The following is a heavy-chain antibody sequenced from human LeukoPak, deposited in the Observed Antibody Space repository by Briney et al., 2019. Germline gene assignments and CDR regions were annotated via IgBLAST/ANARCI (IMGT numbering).Heavy chain of an antibody. J-gene: IGHJ5*02. V-gene: IGHV3-9*01. CDR2: ISWNSGSI. CDR1: GFTFDDYA. CDR3: AKGYNWNYEYNWFDP. Sequence: QPGGSLRLSCAASGFTFDDYAMHWVRQAPGKGLEWVSGISWNSGSIGYADSVKGRFTISRDNAKNSLYLQMNSLRAEDTALYYCAKGYNWNYEYNWFDPWGQGTLVTVSS. D-gene: IGHD1-7*01.